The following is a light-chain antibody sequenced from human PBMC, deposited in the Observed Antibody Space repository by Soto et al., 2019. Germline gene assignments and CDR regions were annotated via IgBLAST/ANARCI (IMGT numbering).Light chain of an antibody. J-gene: IGKJ4*02. V-gene: IGKV1-33*01. Sequence: IQRTRAPSSQSVSVGGRVTITNTARQELXHYLHWYQQKSGKAPKILXVYAADLETGGPSRFSGSGSVKDFPFPINSLQPESGAKYYCQQYENLTPSFGGGTKVDIK. CDR1: QELXHY. CDR2: YAA. CDR3: QQYENLTPS.